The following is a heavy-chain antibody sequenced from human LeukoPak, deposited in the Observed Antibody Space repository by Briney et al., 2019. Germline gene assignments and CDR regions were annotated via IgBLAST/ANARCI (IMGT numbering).Heavy chain of an antibody. CDR2: ITSSGTHI. CDR3: ARDPYSGNYGNDYYYYMDV. CDR1: GFTFSSYS. J-gene: IGHJ6*03. V-gene: IGHV3-21*01. D-gene: IGHD1-26*01. Sequence: GGSLRLSCAASGFTFSSYSMNWVRQAPGKAMEWVSSITSSGTHIFYADSVRGRFTISRDNAKNSLYLQMDSLGHDDTAVYYCARDPYSGNYGNDYYYYMDVWGKGTTVTISS.